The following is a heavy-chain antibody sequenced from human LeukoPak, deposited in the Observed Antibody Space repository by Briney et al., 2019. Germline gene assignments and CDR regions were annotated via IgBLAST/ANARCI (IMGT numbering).Heavy chain of an antibody. Sequence: ASVKVSCKASGYTFTSYYMHWVRQAPGQGLEWMGIINPSGGSTSYAQKFQGRVTMTRDTSTSTVYMELSSLRSEDTAVYYCARDRYDSSGYYRGYSDYWGQGTLVTVSS. CDR3: ARDRYDSSGYYRGYSDY. D-gene: IGHD3-22*01. V-gene: IGHV1-46*01. CDR2: INPSGGST. J-gene: IGHJ4*02. CDR1: GYTFTSYY.